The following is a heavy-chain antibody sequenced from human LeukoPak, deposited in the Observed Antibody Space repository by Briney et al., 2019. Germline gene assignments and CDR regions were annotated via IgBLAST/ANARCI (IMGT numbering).Heavy chain of an antibody. Sequence: ASVKVSCKASGYTFTSYAMHWVRQAPGQRLEWMGWINAGNGNTKYSQKFQGRVTITRDTSASTAYMELSSLRSEDTAVYYCARDHHNYYDSSGYYLASDYWGQGTLVTVSS. CDR2: INAGNGNT. V-gene: IGHV1-3*01. D-gene: IGHD3-22*01. CDR3: ARDHHNYYDSSGYYLASDY. J-gene: IGHJ4*02. CDR1: GYTFTSYA.